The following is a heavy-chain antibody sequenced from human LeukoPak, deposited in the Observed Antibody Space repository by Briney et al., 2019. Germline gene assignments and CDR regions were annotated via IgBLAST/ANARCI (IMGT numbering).Heavy chain of an antibody. Sequence: GRSLRLSCAVSGFTFSDYSMDWVRQAPGKGPEWVSYISDTGHAIYYADSVKGRFIISRDNARNSLYLQMNSLRDEDSAVYYCARDGYPGGDYWGQGTLVTVSS. CDR3: ARDGYPGGDY. V-gene: IGHV3-48*02. J-gene: IGHJ4*02. CDR2: ISDTGHAI. D-gene: IGHD3-22*01. CDR1: GFTFSDYS.